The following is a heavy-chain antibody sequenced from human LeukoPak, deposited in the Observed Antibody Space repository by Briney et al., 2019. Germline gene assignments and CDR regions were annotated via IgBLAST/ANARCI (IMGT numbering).Heavy chain of an antibody. Sequence: GGSLRLSCAASGLTFSSHGMTWVRQAAGKGLEWVAYIRQDGSDKNYVDSVKGRFTISRDNDKNALYLQMNSLRAEDTAVYFCAKLAAASIYYYYYMEVWGKGTTVTVSS. V-gene: IGHV3-7*01. D-gene: IGHD6-13*01. CDR1: GLTFSSHG. J-gene: IGHJ6*03. CDR3: AKLAAASIYYYYYMEV. CDR2: IRQDGSDK.